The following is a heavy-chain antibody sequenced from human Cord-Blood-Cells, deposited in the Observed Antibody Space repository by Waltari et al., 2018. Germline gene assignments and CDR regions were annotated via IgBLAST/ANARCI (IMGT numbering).Heavy chain of an antibody. CDR3: ARFGGYSGYDSGEYYFDY. Sequence: QVQLVQSGAEVKKPGSSVKVSCKASGGTFSSYAISWVRQAPGQGLEWMGGIIPILGIANYAQKFQGRVTITADKSTSTAYMELSSLGSEDTAVYYCARFGGYSGYDSGEYYFDYWGQGTLVTVSS. CDR1: GGTFSSYA. J-gene: IGHJ4*02. CDR2: IIPILGIA. D-gene: IGHD5-12*01. V-gene: IGHV1-69*10.